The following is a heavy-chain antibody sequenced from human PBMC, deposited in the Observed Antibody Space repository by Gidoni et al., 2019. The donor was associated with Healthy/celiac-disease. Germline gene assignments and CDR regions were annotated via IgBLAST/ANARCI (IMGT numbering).Heavy chain of an antibody. CDR1: GGSLSGYY. V-gene: IGHV4-34*01. Sequence: QVQLPQWGAGLLKTSETLSLTCAVYGGSLSGYYWSCIRQPPGKGLEWIGEINHSGSTNYNPSLKSRVTISVDTSKNQFSLKLSSVTAADTAVYYCARGIIMITFGGVIAVDYWGQGTLVTVSS. J-gene: IGHJ4*02. D-gene: IGHD3-16*02. CDR3: ARGIIMITFGGVIAVDY. CDR2: INHSGST.